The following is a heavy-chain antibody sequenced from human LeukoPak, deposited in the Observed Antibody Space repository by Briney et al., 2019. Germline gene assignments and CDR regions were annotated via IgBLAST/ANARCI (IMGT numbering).Heavy chain of an antibody. CDR1: SGSISTSNYY. D-gene: IGHD2-8*01. CDR3: ARTKPPSVRTRGQTWFDP. CDR2: IFYSGST. V-gene: IGHV4-39*07. Sequence: EASETLSLTCTVSSGSISTSNYYWGWVRQPPGKALEWIGNIFYSGSTYYSPSLKSRVTISVDTSKNEFSLNLSSVTAADTAVYYCARTKPPSVRTRGQTWFDPWGQGTLVTVSS. J-gene: IGHJ5*02.